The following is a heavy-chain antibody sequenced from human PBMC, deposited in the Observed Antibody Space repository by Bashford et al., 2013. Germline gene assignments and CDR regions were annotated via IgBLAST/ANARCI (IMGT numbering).Heavy chain of an antibody. J-gene: IGHJ4*02. CDR1: GGSISSSSYY. CDR3: ARLRYSMIVVANPY. V-gene: IGHV4-39*01. Sequence: SSETLSLTCTVSGGSISSSSYYWGWIRQPPGKGLEWIGSIYYSGSTYYNPSLKSRVTISVDTSKNQFSLKLSSVTAADTAVYYCARLRYSMIVVANPYWGQGTLVTVSS. CDR2: IYYSGST. D-gene: IGHD3-22*01.